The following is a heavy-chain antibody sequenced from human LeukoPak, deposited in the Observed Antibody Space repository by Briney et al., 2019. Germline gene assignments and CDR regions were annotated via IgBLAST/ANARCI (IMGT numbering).Heavy chain of an antibody. D-gene: IGHD1-26*01. V-gene: IGHV3-48*03. CDR1: GFTFSSYE. J-gene: IGHJ4*02. Sequence: GGSLRLYCAASGFTFSSYELNWVRQAPGKGLEGVSYISSSGSNIYYAYSVKGRFTICRDNSKNALYLQMRSLRAEDTAVYYCAKDRDGLGVAGVGYWGQGTLVTVSS. CDR3: AKDRDGLGVAGVGY. CDR2: ISSSGSNI.